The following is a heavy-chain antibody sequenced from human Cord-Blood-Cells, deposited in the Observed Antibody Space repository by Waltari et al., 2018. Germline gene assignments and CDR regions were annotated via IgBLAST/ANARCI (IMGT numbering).Heavy chain of an antibody. J-gene: IGHJ4*02. CDR2: SYYSGST. Sequence: QLQLQESGPGLVKPSETLSLTCTVSGGSISSSSYYWGWIRQPPGKGLEWIGSSYYSGSTYYNPSLKSRVTISIDTSKNQFSLKLSSVTATDTAVYYCARELNYFDYWGQGTLVTVSS. CDR1: GGSISSSSYY. V-gene: IGHV4-39*02. CDR3: ARELNYFDY.